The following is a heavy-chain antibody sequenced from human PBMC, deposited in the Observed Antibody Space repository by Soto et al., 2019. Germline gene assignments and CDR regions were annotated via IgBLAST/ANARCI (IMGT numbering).Heavy chain of an antibody. D-gene: IGHD4-4*01. Sequence: GGSLRLSCAASGFTFSSNYMSWVRQAPGKGLEWVSAISGSGGSTYYADSVKGRFTISRDNSKNTLYLQMNSLRAEDTAVYYCAKGSEMTTVTDMDVWGQGTTVTVSS. CDR2: ISGSGGST. J-gene: IGHJ6*02. CDR3: AKGSEMTTVTDMDV. CDR1: GFTFSSNY. V-gene: IGHV3-23*01.